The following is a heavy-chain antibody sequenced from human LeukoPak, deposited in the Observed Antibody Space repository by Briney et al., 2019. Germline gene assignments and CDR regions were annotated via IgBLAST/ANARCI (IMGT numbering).Heavy chain of an antibody. D-gene: IGHD1-26*01. CDR2: IVVGSGNT. CDR1: GFTFTSSA. CDR3: AATSGGATVSGGDFDY. J-gene: IGHJ4*02. V-gene: IGHV1-58*01. Sequence: SVKVSCKASGFTFTSSAVQWVRQARGQCLEWIGWIVVGSGNTNYAQKFQERVTITRDMSTSTAYMELSSLRSEDTAVYYCAATSGGATVSGGDFDYWGQGTLVAVSS.